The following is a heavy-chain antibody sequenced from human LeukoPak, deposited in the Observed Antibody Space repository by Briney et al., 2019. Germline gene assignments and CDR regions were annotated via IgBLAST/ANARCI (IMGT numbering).Heavy chain of an antibody. CDR2: ISNDGRNK. J-gene: IGHJ3*02. Sequence: PGRSLRLSCAASGFTFSSYSMHWVRQAPGEGLEWVALISNDGRNKYYADSVKGRFTISRDNSKNTLYLQMDSLRTEDTAVHYCAREDGNFHDAFDIWGQGTMVTVSS. CDR1: GFTFSSYS. V-gene: IGHV3-30*04. D-gene: IGHD1-7*01. CDR3: AREDGNFHDAFDI.